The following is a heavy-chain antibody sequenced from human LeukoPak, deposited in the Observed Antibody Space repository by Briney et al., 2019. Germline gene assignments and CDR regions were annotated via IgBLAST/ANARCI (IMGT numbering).Heavy chain of an antibody. CDR1: GGSISSGGYY. D-gene: IGHD6-13*01. CDR3: ARESADRSAAAPSILTYYYYGMDV. J-gene: IGHJ6*02. Sequence: SQTLSLTCTVSGGSISSGGYYWSWIRQHPGKGLEWIGYIYYSGSTYYNPSLKSRVTISVDTSKNQFSLKLSSVTAADTAVYYCARESADRSAAAPSILTYYYYGMDVWGQGTTVTVSS. CDR2: IYYSGST. V-gene: IGHV4-31*03.